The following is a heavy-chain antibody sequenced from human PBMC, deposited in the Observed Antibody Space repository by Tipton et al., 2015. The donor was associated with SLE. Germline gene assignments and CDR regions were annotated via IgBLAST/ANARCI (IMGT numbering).Heavy chain of an antibody. CDR1: GGSISSSSHY. CDR3: ARLSSGTGDFEH. Sequence: TLSLTCSVSGGSISSSSHYWGWIRQPPGKRLEWIGSTYYTGTTYYNPSLKSRVTISVETSKTHFSLKMSSVTAADTAMYYCARLSSGTGDFEHWGQGTLVIVSS. J-gene: IGHJ4*02. V-gene: IGHV4-39*01. CDR2: TYYTGTT. D-gene: IGHD7-27*01.